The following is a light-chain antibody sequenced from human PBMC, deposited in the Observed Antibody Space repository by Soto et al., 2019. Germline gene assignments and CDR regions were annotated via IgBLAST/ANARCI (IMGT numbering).Light chain of an antibody. CDR3: QQYNSYSPT. J-gene: IGKJ1*01. CDR1: QSISSW. Sequence: DIQMTQSPSTLSASVGDRVTITCRASQSISSWLAWYQQKPGKAPKLLIYDASSLASGVPSRFSGSGSGTEFTLTISSLQSDNFAAYYCQQYNSYSPTFGQGTKVDIK. CDR2: DAS. V-gene: IGKV1-5*01.